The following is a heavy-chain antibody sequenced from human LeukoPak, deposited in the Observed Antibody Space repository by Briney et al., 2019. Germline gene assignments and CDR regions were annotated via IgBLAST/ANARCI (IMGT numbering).Heavy chain of an antibody. Sequence: SVKVSCKASGGTFSSYAISWVRQAPGQGLEWMGGIIPIFGTADYAQKFQGRVTITADESTSTAYMELSSLRSEDTAVYYCARDGSGSYHYYYGMDVWGQGTTVTVSS. J-gene: IGHJ6*02. CDR3: ARDGSGSYHYYYGMDV. V-gene: IGHV1-69*13. CDR2: IIPIFGTA. D-gene: IGHD1-26*01. CDR1: GGTFSSYA.